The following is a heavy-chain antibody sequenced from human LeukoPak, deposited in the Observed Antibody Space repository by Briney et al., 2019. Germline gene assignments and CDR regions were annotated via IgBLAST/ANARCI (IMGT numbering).Heavy chain of an antibody. V-gene: IGHV4-39*01. CDR3: ARLRVQQLASSYYMDV. J-gene: IGHJ6*03. CDR1: GDSVTTTNFY. Sequence: SETLSLTCTVSGDSVTTTNFYWGWIRQAPGKGLEWIGSLYYGVNTYYKPSLKSRVAISVDTSLNQFSLILTSVTAADTGVYYCARLRVQQLASSYYMDVWGKGTTVTVSS. D-gene: IGHD6-13*01. CDR2: LYYGVNT.